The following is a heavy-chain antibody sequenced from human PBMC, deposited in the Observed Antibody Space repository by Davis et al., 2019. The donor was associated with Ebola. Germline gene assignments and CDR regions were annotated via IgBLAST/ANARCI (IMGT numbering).Heavy chain of an antibody. D-gene: IGHD6-6*01. CDR2: IYYSGST. J-gene: IGHJ4*02. V-gene: IGHV4-31*03. Sequence: SETLSLTCTVSGGSISSGGYYWSWIRQHPGKGLEFIGYIYYSGSTYYNPSLKSRVTISADTSKNHFSLRLTSVTAADTAVYYCARSIATWGYYFDYWGQGTLVTVSS. CDR1: GGSISSGGYY. CDR3: ARSIATWGYYFDY.